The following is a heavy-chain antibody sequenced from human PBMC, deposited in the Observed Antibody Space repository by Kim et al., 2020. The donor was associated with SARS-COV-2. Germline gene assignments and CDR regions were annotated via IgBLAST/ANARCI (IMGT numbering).Heavy chain of an antibody. D-gene: IGHD6-19*01. CDR1: GFTFSSYG. J-gene: IGHJ4*01. Sequence: GGSLRLSCAASGFTFSSYGLHWVRQAPGKGLEWLASVSYDGSYKFYADSVKGPITISRDNSKNTLYLQMNSLRPEDTAVYYCAKDFLSFSRGCQSYLDY. V-gene: IGHV3-30*18. CDR3: AKDFLSFSRGCQSYLDY. CDR2: VSYDGSYK.